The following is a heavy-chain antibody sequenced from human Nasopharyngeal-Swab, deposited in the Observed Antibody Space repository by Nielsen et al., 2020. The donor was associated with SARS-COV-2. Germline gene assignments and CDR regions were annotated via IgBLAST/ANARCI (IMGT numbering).Heavy chain of an antibody. J-gene: IGHJ3*01. CDR3: AKATQIFWFGQFRNDAFDV. Sequence: GESLKIFCVASGFSFNNYGMHWVRQAPGKGLEWVAVISYEGSKKFYVASVEGRFTVSRDFSKNTLFLQMNSLRPEDTAVYYCAKATQIFWFGQFRNDAFDVWGQGTLVTVSS. D-gene: IGHD3-10*01. CDR1: GFSFNNYG. V-gene: IGHV3-30*18. CDR2: ISYEGSKK.